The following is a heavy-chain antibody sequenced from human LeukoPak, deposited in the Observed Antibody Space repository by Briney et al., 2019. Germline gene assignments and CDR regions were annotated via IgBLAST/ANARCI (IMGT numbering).Heavy chain of an antibody. D-gene: IGHD3-10*01. Sequence: SETLSLTCTVSGGSISSGGYYWSWIRQHPGKGLEWIGYIYYSGSTYYNPSLKSRVTISVDTSKNQFSLKLSSATAADTAVYYCARAGGGPFGSGSYTFLMNWFDPWGQGTLVTVSS. CDR2: IYYSGST. V-gene: IGHV4-31*03. J-gene: IGHJ5*02. CDR1: GGSISSGGYY. CDR3: ARAGGGPFGSGSYTFLMNWFDP.